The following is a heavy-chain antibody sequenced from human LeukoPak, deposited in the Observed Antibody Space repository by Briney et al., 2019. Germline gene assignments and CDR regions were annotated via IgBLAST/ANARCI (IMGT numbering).Heavy chain of an antibody. CDR2: IKQDGSKK. J-gene: IGHJ4*02. CDR1: GFPFSSYW. V-gene: IGHV3-7*01. CDR3: ARDPDVAVAGTPLFDY. Sequence: GGSLRLSCVASGFPFSSYWMTWVRQAPGKGLEWVANIKQDGSKKSYVDSVKGRFTISRDNSKNTLYLQMNSLRAEDTAVYYCARDPDVAVAGTPLFDYWGQGTLVTVSS. D-gene: IGHD6-19*01.